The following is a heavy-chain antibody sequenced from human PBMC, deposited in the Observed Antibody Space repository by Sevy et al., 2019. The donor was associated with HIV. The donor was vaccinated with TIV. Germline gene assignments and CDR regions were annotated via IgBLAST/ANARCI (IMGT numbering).Heavy chain of an antibody. CDR2: IKQDGSQK. Sequence: GGSLRLSCAASGFTVSTYWMHWVRQAPGKGLEWVANIKQDGSQKYYVDSVKGRFTISRDIANNSLYLQMNSLRAEDTAVYYCATRKSRDYYGSGAFDYRGQGTLVTVSS. CDR3: ATRKSRDYYGSGAFDY. D-gene: IGHD3-10*01. V-gene: IGHV3-7*01. CDR1: GFTVSTYW. J-gene: IGHJ4*02.